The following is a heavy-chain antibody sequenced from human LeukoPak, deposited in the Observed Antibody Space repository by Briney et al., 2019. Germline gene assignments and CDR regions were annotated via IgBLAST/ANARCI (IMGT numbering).Heavy chain of an antibody. CDR3: AKDFGDYIWGSYRLGAFDI. CDR2: IFGGGDGT. J-gene: IGHJ3*02. Sequence: PGGSLRLSCAASGFIFDNYAMGWVRQAPGKGLEWVSNIFGGGDGTLYADSVKGRFTISRDNSKNTLYLQMNSLRAEDTAVYYCAKDFGDYIWGSYRLGAFDIWGQGTMVTVSS. D-gene: IGHD3-16*02. CDR1: GFIFDNYA. V-gene: IGHV3-23*01.